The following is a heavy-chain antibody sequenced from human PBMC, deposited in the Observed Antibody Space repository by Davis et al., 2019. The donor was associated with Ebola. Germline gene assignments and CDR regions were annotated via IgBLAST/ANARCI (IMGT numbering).Heavy chain of an antibody. V-gene: IGHV4-4*02. CDR3: ARDLGYYYGSGSYYKTTYYYYGMDV. CDR2: IYHSGST. J-gene: IGHJ6*02. Sequence: SETLSLTCAVSGGSISSSNWWSWVRQPPGKGLEWIGEIYHSGSTNYNPSLKSRVTISVDKSKNQFSLKLSSVTAADTAVYYCARDLGYYYGSGSYYKTTYYYYGMDVWGQGTTVTVSS. CDR1: GGSISSSNW. D-gene: IGHD3-10*01.